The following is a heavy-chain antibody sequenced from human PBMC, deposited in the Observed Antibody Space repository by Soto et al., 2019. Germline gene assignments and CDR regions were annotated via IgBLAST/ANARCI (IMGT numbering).Heavy chain of an antibody. CDR3: ARARGGAYYFDY. V-gene: IGHV4-59*01. J-gene: IGHJ4*02. CDR2: IYYSGST. Sequence: PSETHSLTCTVSSGTIIKYYWSWIRQPTGKGLEWIGYIYYSGSTNYNPSLKSRVTISVDTSKNQFSLKLSSVTAADTAVYYCARARGGAYYFDYWGQGTLVTVSS. CDR1: SGTIIKYY. D-gene: IGHD2-21*01.